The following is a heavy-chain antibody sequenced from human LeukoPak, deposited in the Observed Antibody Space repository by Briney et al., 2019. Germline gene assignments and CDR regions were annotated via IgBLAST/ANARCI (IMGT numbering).Heavy chain of an antibody. Sequence: PTETLSLTCAVPGGSMRDYYWSWIRQPPGKGLEWIGNIYYSGSTNYNPSLKSRVTISVDTSKNQFSLKVRSVTAADTAVYYCARGFGYYDVLTAFWGQGTLVTVSS. D-gene: IGHD3-9*01. J-gene: IGHJ4*02. CDR1: GGSMRDYY. CDR2: IYYSGST. CDR3: ARGFGYYDVLTAF. V-gene: IGHV4-59*01.